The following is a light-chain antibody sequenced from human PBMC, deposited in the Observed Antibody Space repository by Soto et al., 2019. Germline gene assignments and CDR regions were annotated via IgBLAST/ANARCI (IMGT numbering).Light chain of an antibody. J-gene: IGKJ1*01. CDR2: GAS. Sequence: EVMLTQSPGTLSLSPGERATLSCRASQSVSSNYLAWYQQKSGQAPRLLIYGASNRATGIPDRFSGSGSGTDFTLTIRRLEPEDFAVYSCQQYDTSPRTFGQGTKVEFQ. V-gene: IGKV3-20*01. CDR3: QQYDTSPRT. CDR1: QSVSSNY.